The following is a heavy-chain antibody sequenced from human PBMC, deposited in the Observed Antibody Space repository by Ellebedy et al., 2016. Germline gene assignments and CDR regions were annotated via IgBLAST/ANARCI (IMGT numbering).Heavy chain of an antibody. CDR2: ISDDGTKK. CDR1: GFTFSTYA. D-gene: IGHD6-13*01. J-gene: IGHJ4*02. V-gene: IGHV3-30-3*01. Sequence: GGSLRLSCAASGFTFSTYAMHWVRQAPGKGLEWVGVISDDGTKKYSADSVKGRFTISRDYSKNTLYLQMNSLRAEDTAVYYCARVDGSSRWYYFDYWGQGTLVTVSS. CDR3: ARVDGSSRWYYFDY.